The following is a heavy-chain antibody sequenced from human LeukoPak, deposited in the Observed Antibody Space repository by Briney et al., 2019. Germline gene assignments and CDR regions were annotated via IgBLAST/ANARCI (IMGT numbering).Heavy chain of an antibody. CDR2: ISAYNGNT. Sequence: ASVKVSCKASGYTFTSYGISWVRQAPGQGLEWMGWISAYNGNTNYAQKLQGRVTMTTDTSTSTAYMELRSLRSDDTAVYCCAREYRPGSTSCYGPCSADYYYYMDVWGKGTTVTVSS. J-gene: IGHJ6*03. D-gene: IGHD2-2*01. CDR1: GYTFTSYG. V-gene: IGHV1-18*01. CDR3: AREYRPGSTSCYGPCSADYYYYMDV.